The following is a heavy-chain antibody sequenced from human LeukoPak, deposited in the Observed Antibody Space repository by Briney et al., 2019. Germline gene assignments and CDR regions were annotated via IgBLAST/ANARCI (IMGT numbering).Heavy chain of an antibody. V-gene: IGHV3-74*01. Sequence: GGSLRLSCAASGFTFSSYWMPWVRQAPGKGLVWVSRINSDGSSTSYADSVKGRFTISRDNAKNTLYLQMNSLRAEDTAVYYCARRHYYGSGSPPSDYWGQGTLVTVSS. D-gene: IGHD3-10*01. CDR1: GFTFSSYW. CDR3: ARRHYYGSGSPPSDY. CDR2: INSDGSST. J-gene: IGHJ4*02.